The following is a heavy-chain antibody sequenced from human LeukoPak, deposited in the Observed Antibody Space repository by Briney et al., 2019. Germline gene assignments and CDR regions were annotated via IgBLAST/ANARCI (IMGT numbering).Heavy chain of an antibody. CDR3: ARQRETAVAGTGFDY. J-gene: IGHJ4*02. CDR1: GFTFNSYD. V-gene: IGHV3-13*01. CDR2: IGTVGDT. D-gene: IGHD6-19*01. Sequence: GGSLRLSCAASGFTFNSYDMHWVRQTTGKGLEWVSAIGTVGDTYYPGSVKGRFTISRENAKNSLYLQMNSLRAGDTAVYYCARQRETAVAGTGFDYWGQGTLVTVSS.